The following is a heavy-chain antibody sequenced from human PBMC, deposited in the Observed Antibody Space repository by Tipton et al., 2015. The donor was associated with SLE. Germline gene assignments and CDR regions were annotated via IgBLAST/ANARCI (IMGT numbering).Heavy chain of an antibody. CDR3: ARGYDFWSGSLDY. V-gene: IGHV4-39*07. Sequence: TLSLTCTVSGDSISSSSYYWGWIRQPPGKGLEWIGPIYYSGTTSYSPSLKSRVTISVDKSKNQFSLKLSSVTAADTAIYYGARGYDFWSGSLDYWGQGTLVTVSS. CDR2: IYYSGTT. CDR1: GDSISSSSYY. D-gene: IGHD3-3*01. J-gene: IGHJ4*02.